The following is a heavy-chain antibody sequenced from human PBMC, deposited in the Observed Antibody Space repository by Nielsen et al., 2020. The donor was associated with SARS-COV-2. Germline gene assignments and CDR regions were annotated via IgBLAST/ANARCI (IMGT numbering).Heavy chain of an antibody. CDR3: ARGGAVIIAPRFDY. D-gene: IGHD3-3*01. J-gene: IGHJ4*02. Sequence: GSLRLSCTVSGGSISSYYWSWIRQPPGKGLEWIGHIYYSGSTKYNPSLKSRVTISLDTSKNQFSLNLRSVTAADTAVYYCARGGAVIIAPRFDYWGQGSLVTVSS. CDR2: IYYSGST. V-gene: IGHV4-59*01. CDR1: GGSISSYY.